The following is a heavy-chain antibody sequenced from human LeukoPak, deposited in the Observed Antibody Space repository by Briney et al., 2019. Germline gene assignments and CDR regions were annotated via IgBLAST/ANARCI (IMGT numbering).Heavy chain of an antibody. Sequence: ASVKVSCKASGYTFTSYDINWVRQATGQGLEWMGWMNPNSGNTGYAQKFQGRVTMTGNTSISTAYMELSSLRSEDTAVYYCARVEYSSSWYGEGGWFDPWGQGTLVTVSS. J-gene: IGHJ5*02. CDR2: MNPNSGNT. V-gene: IGHV1-8*01. D-gene: IGHD6-13*01. CDR1: GYTFTSYD. CDR3: ARVEYSSSWYGEGGWFDP.